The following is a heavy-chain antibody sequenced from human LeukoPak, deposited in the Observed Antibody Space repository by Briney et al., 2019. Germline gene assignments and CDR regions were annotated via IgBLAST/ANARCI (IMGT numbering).Heavy chain of an antibody. CDR3: AKDCAYGQHAFDY. V-gene: IGHV3-23*01. D-gene: IGHD4-17*01. CDR2: ISDRGTVT. CDR1: GFTFSTYA. Sequence: GGSLRLSCAASGFTFSTYAMSWVRQAPGKGLDWVSSISDRGTVTYYADSVKGRFTSSRDNSKNTLYLHMNSLRAEDTAVYYCAKDCAYGQHAFDYWGQGILVTVSS. J-gene: IGHJ4*02.